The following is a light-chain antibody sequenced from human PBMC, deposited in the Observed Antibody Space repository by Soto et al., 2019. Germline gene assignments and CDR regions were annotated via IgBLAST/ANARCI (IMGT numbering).Light chain of an antibody. J-gene: IGLJ1*01. CDR3: SSFVHGTSYV. CDR1: SNDVGRFNY. CDR2: EVN. V-gene: IGLV2-8*01. Sequence: QSALTQAPSASGSPGQSVTISCAGTSNDVGRFNYVSWYQRHPGKAPKLIIYEVNKRPSGVPDRFSGSKSGNTASLTVSGLQAEDEADYFCSSFVHGTSYVFGTGTKVT.